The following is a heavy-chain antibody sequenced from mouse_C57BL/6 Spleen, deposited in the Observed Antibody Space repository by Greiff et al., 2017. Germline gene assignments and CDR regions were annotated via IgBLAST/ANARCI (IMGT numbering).Heavy chain of an antibody. CDR2: ILPGSGST. CDR1: GYTFTGYW. Sequence: QVQLQQSGAELMKPGASVKLSCKATGYTFTGYWIEWVKQSPGHGLEWIGEILPGSGSTNYNEKFKGKATFTADTSSNTAYMQLSRLTTEDYAIYYCARCSDSSGYEGYFDYWGQGTTLTVAS. V-gene: IGHV1-9*01. J-gene: IGHJ2*01. D-gene: IGHD3-2*02. CDR3: ARCSDSSGYEGYFDY.